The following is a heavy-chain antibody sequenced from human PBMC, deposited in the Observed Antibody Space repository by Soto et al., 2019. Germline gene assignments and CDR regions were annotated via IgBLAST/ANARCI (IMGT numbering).Heavy chain of an antibody. V-gene: IGHV1-2*02. D-gene: IGHD3-22*01. CDR2: VHPDSGGT. J-gene: IGHJ4*02. Sequence: ASVKVSCKASGYIFTDHLIHWVRQSPGQGLQWVGWVHPDSGGTNVAQAFQDRVTMTADTSITTAYMDLARLRPDDTAIFYCARGAQGFFPVSGIYFYFDHWGQGTPVTVSS. CDR3: ARGAQGFFPVSGIYFYFDH. CDR1: GYIFTDHL.